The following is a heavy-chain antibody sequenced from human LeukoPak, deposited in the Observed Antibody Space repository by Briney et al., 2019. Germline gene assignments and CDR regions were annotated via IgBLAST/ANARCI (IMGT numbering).Heavy chain of an antibody. Sequence: GASVKLSCKASGYTFTAYYIHWVRQAPGQGLEWMGRINPNSGGTNYAQKFQGRVTMTRDTSISTAYMELSRLRSDDTAVYYCAKDDDGDYYYPFDYWCQGTLVTVSS. V-gene: IGHV1-2*06. CDR2: INPNSGGT. D-gene: IGHD2-21*02. CDR1: GYTFTAYY. CDR3: AKDDDGDYYYPFDY. J-gene: IGHJ4*02.